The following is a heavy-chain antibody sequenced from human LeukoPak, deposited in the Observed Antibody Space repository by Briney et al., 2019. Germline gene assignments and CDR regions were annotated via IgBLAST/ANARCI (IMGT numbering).Heavy chain of an antibody. J-gene: IGHJ4*02. Sequence: GASVKVSCKASGYTFTSYYMHWVRQAPGQGLEWMGIINPSAGSTSYAQKFQCRVTMTRDTSTSTVYMELSSLRSEDTAVYYCARAFYYYDSSGYRFGPFDYWGQGTLVTVSS. CDR2: INPSAGST. V-gene: IGHV1-46*01. D-gene: IGHD3-22*01. CDR1: GYTFTSYY. CDR3: ARAFYYYDSSGYRFGPFDY.